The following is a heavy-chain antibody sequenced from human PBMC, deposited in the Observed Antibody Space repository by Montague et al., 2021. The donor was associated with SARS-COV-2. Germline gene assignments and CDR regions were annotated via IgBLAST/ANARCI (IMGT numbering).Heavy chain of an antibody. D-gene: IGHD5-12*01. Sequence: SETLSLTCTVAGGSISSRSYYWGWIRQSPGMGLEWIGSIHYSGSTFYNPSFKSRVTISVDTSKNQFSLRVSGVTAEDTTVYFCARHGDSAYEPDGFHIWGQGTRVTVSS. CDR2: IHYSGST. V-gene: IGHV4-39*01. CDR1: GGSISSRSYY. J-gene: IGHJ4*01. CDR3: ARHGDSAYEPDGFHI.